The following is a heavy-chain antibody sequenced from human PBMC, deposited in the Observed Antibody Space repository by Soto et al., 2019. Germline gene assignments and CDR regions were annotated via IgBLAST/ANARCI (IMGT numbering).Heavy chain of an antibody. CDR1: GFTFDDYA. J-gene: IGHJ4*02. CDR2: ISWNGDAV. Sequence: SLRLSCAASGFTFDDYAMHWVRQAPGKGLEWVSGISWNGDAVGYADSVKGRFTISRDNAQHSLYLQMNNLRAEDTAFYYCTKDTYILVGATHLDSWGQGTLVTVSS. CDR3: TKDTYILVGATHLDS. D-gene: IGHD1-26*01. V-gene: IGHV3-9*01.